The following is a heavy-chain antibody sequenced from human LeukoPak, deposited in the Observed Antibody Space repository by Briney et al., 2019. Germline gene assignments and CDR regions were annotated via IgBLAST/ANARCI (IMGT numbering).Heavy chain of an antibody. CDR2: IYHSGST. J-gene: IGHJ5*02. CDR3: ARENDGVNSLWFDP. Sequence: SETLSLTCAVSGGSISSGGYSWSWIRQPPGKGLEWIGYIYHSGSTYYNPSLKSRVTISVDTSRNQFSLKLSSVTAADTAVYYCARENDGVNSLWFDPWGQGTLVTVSS. CDR1: GGSISSGGYS. V-gene: IGHV4-30-2*01. D-gene: IGHD4-23*01.